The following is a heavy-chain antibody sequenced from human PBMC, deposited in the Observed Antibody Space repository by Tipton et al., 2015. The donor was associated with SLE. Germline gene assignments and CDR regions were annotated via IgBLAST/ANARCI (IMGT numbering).Heavy chain of an antibody. CDR1: VGSISNSF. CDR2: IYTSGNT. J-gene: IGHJ2*01. Sequence: TLSLTCTVSVGSISNSFWSWIRQPAGKGLEWIGRIYTSGNTIYNPSLKSRVTMSLDTSKNQFSVNLSSVTAADTAVYYCASPMLSNWYFDLWGRGTLVTVSS. D-gene: IGHD2-8*01. CDR3: ASPMLSNWYFDL. V-gene: IGHV4-4*07.